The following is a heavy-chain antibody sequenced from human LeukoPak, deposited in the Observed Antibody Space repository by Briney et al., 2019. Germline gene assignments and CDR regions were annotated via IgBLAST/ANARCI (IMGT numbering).Heavy chain of an antibody. Sequence: GASVKVSCKASGGTFSSYAISWVRQAPGQGLEWMGRIIPIFGIANYAQKFQGRVTITADKSTSTAYMELGSLRSEDTAVYYCARAAYYYDSSGYPFDYWGRGTLVTVSS. V-gene: IGHV1-69*04. CDR3: ARAAYYYDSSGYPFDY. J-gene: IGHJ4*02. CDR1: GGTFSSYA. D-gene: IGHD3-22*01. CDR2: IIPIFGIA.